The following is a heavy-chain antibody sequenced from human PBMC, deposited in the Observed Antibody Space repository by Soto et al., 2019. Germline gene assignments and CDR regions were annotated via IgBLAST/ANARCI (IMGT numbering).Heavy chain of an antibody. CDR3: ARGVGSVYATLFDY. CDR2: INHSGST. D-gene: IGHD2-8*01. Sequence: QVQLQQWGAGLLKPSETLSFTCAVYGGSFSGYYWSWIRQPPGKGLEWIGEINHSGSTNYNSSLHGRFTISVDSSKYQFSLQLGSVSAADAAVYYCARGVGSVYATLFDYWGQGTLVTGSS. CDR1: GGSFSGYY. J-gene: IGHJ4*02. V-gene: IGHV4-34*01.